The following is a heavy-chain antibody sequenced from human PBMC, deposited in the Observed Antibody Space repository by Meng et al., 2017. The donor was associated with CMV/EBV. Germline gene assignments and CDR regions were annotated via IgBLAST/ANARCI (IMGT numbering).Heavy chain of an antibody. Sequence: QVPLQVAGPALVKPSQPLSLTCPVSGGSTSSGSYYWSWIRQPAGKGLEWIGRIYTSGSTNYNPSLKSRVTISVDTSKNQFSLKLSSVTAADTAVYYCAREVVVITPYNWFDPRGQGTLVTVSS. D-gene: IGHD3-22*01. CDR1: GGSTSSGSYY. CDR2: IYTSGST. V-gene: IGHV4-61*02. CDR3: AREVVVITPYNWFDP. J-gene: IGHJ5*02.